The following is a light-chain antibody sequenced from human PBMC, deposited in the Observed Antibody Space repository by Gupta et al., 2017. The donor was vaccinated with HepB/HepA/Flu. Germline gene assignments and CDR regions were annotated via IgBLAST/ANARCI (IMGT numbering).Light chain of an antibody. CDR2: AAS. J-gene: IGKJ1*01. Sequence: DIMMTKSPSSLSASVGDRVTIICRASQSNSSYLNWYQQKPGKAPKLLIYAASSLQSGVPSRFSGSGSGTDFTLTISSLQAEDVATYYCQQNYSTPRTFGQGTKVEIK. V-gene: IGKV1-39*01. CDR1: QSNSSY. CDR3: QQNYSTPRT.